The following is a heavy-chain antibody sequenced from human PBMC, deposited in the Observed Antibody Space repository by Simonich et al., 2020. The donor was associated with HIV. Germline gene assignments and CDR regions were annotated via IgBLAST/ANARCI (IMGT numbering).Heavy chain of an antibody. D-gene: IGHD2-2*01. CDR2: IHHSGST. V-gene: IGHV4-34*01. J-gene: IGHJ4*02. Sequence: QVQLQQWGAGLLKPSETLSLTCAVYGGSFSGYYWSWIRQPPGKGLEWCGEIHHSGSTNHNPYLKRRVTRSVDTSKNQFSLKLSSVTAADTAVYYCARGFYQRLYYFDYWGQGTLVTVSS. CDR1: GGSFSGYY. CDR3: ARGFYQRLYYFDY.